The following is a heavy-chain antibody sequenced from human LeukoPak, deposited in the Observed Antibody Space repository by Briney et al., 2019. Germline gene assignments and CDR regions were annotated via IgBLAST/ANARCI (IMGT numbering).Heavy chain of an antibody. CDR2: IIPIFGTA. D-gene: IGHD3-22*01. V-gene: IGHV1-69*13. CDR3: ARDNQKYYYDSSGYYY. Sequence: SVKVSCKASGGTFSSYAISWVRQAPGQGLEWMGGIIPIFGTANYAQKFQGRVTITADESTSTAYMELSSLRSEDTAVYYCARDNQKYYYDSSGYYYWGQGTLVTVSS. J-gene: IGHJ4*02. CDR1: GGTFSSYA.